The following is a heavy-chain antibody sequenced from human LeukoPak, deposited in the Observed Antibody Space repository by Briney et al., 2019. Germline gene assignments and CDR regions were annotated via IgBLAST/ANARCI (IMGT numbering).Heavy chain of an antibody. CDR1: GGSISSSSYY. V-gene: IGHV4-39*01. CDR3: AAVSMVRGVGPFDY. CDR2: IYYSGST. Sequence: PSETLSLTCTVSGGSISSSSYYWGWIRQPPGKGLEWIGSIYYSGSTYYNPSLKSRVTISVDTSKNQFSLKLSSVTAADTAVYYCAAVSMVRGVGPFDYWGQGTLVTVSS. D-gene: IGHD3-10*01. J-gene: IGHJ4*02.